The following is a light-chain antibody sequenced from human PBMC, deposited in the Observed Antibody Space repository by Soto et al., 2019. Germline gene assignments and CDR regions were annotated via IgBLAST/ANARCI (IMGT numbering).Light chain of an antibody. CDR1: QGIRNN. J-gene: IGKJ1*01. V-gene: IGKV1-6*01. Sequence: AIQMTQSPSSLSASVGDRVTITCRASQGIRNNLGWYQQKPGKTPNLLIYAASSLQSGVPSRFSGSGSGTDFTLTISSLQPEDFAAYYCQQYNSYPWTFGQGTKVDIK. CDR3: QQYNSYPWT. CDR2: AAS.